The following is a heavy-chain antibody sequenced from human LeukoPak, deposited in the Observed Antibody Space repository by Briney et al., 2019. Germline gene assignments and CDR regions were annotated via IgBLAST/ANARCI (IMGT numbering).Heavy chain of an antibody. D-gene: IGHD3-22*01. CDR1: GFAFRNNA. CDR3: ASSYGSSAYYPFDY. V-gene: IGHV3-23*01. Sequence: GVSLTVSRVASGFAFRNNAMSWVRHAPGHGLESVSLISESGGSTNYADSVKGRFTISRDNSKNTLYLQMNTLRAEDTAICYCASSYGSSAYYPFDYWGQGTLVTVFS. CDR2: ISESGGST. J-gene: IGHJ4*02.